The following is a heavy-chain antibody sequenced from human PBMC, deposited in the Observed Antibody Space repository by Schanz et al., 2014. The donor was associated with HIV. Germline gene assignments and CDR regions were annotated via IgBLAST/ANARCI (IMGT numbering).Heavy chain of an antibody. Sequence: QIQLVQSGVEVRKPGASVKVSCKAAGYTFPSYGISWVRQAPGQGLEWMGWVSAYNGDTKYAQRVQDRVIMTTDTSTSTAYMELRNLRSDDTATYYCARAGITMVHWRYFDSWGQGTLVTVSS. CDR2: VSAYNGDT. V-gene: IGHV1-18*01. CDR1: GYTFPSYG. D-gene: IGHD3-10*01. J-gene: IGHJ4*02. CDR3: ARAGITMVHWRYFDS.